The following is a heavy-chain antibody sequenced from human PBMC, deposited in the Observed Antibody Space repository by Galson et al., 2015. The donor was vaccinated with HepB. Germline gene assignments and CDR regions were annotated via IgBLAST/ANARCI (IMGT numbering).Heavy chain of an antibody. Sequence: SVKVSCKASGYTFTGYYMHWVRQAPGQGLEWMGWINPNSGGTNYAQKFQGRVTMTRDTSISTAYMELSRLRSDDTAVYYCAREGIGYYYDSSGNYNMGYWGQGTLVTVSS. J-gene: IGHJ4*02. CDR1: GYTFTGYY. V-gene: IGHV1-2*02. D-gene: IGHD3-22*01. CDR3: AREGIGYYYDSSGNYNMGY. CDR2: INPNSGGT.